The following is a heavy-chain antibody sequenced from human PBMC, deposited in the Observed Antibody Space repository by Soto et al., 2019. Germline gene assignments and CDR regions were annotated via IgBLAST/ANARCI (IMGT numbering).Heavy chain of an antibody. CDR3: ARHHRGYFFDY. J-gene: IGHJ4*02. Sequence: SETLSLTCRVSGDSITRTGYSWAWVRQSPGKGLEWIGSMYYNGNGDYNPSLRSRVTMSVDMAKDQVSLNLSSVTAADSAVYYCARHHRGYFFDYWGQGTLVTVYS. CDR2: MYYNGNG. V-gene: IGHV4-39*01. CDR1: GDSITRTGYS. D-gene: IGHD3-10*01.